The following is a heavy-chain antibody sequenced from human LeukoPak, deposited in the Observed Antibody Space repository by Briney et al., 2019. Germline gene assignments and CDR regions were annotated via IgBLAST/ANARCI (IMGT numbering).Heavy chain of an antibody. J-gene: IGHJ2*01. CDR3: ARLKLGAYFDL. V-gene: IGHV4-59*08. D-gene: IGHD3-16*01. CDR2: VYNSGDT. CDR1: GGSTSSDY. Sequence: SGTLSLTCTVSGGSTSSDYWSWIRQSPGKGLEWVGYVYNSGDTGKNPSLKSRVTILLDTSKNQCSLKLTSVSAADTAVYYCARLKLGAYFDLWGRGTLVTVSS.